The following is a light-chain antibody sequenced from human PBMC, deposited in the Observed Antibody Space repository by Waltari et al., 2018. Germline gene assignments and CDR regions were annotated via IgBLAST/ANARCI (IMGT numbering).Light chain of an antibody. CDR3: SSYAGSNNLV. CDR1: SSDIGGYKY. V-gene: IGLV2-8*01. Sequence: QSALTQPPSASGSPGQSVTISCTGTSSDIGGYKYVSWYRQHPGKGPNLLIYEVSKRPSVVPNRFSGSKSGNTASLTVFGLQAEDEADYYCSSYAGSNNLVFGTGTKVTVL. CDR2: EVS. J-gene: IGLJ1*01.